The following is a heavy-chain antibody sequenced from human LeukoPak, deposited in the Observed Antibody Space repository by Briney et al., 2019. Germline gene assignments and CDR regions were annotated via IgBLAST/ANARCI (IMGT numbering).Heavy chain of an antibody. V-gene: IGHV3-23*01. J-gene: IGHJ4*02. CDR3: AREQSGTRGWYTVDY. D-gene: IGHD6-19*01. Sequence: GGSLRLSCAASGFTFSTYAITWVRDGPGKGLEWVSAIRPDGDRTYYATSVRGRFTISRDNSKDTVYLEINGLRVEDTAVYYCAREQSGTRGWYTVDYWGQGTLVTVSS. CDR2: IRPDGDRT. CDR1: GFTFSTYA.